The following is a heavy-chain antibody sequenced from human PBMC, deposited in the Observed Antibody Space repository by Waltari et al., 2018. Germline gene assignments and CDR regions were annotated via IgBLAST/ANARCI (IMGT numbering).Heavy chain of an antibody. CDR2: IYSGGST. D-gene: IGHD4-17*01. CDR3: ASPTVTTSIYYYYGMDV. CDR1: GFTVSRNY. Sequence: EVQLVESGGGLIQPGGSLRLSCAASGFTVSRNYMSWVRQAPGKGLEWVSVIYSGGSTYYADSVKGRFTISRDNSKNTLYLQMNSLRAEDTAVYYCASPTVTTSIYYYYGMDVWGQGTTVTVSS. J-gene: IGHJ6*02. V-gene: IGHV3-53*01.